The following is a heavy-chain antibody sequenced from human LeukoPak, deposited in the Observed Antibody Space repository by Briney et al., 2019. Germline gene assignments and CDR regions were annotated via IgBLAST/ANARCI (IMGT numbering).Heavy chain of an antibody. CDR3: ASYGVPGYYDFWSGYSGLYYFDY. CDR1: GGSISSYY. D-gene: IGHD3-3*01. Sequence: SETLSLTCTVSGGSISSYYWSWIRQHPGKGLEWIGYIYYSGSTYYNPSLKSRVTISVDTSKNQFSLKLSSVTAADTAVYYCASYGVPGYYDFWSGYSGLYYFDYWGQGTLVTVSS. V-gene: IGHV4-59*06. J-gene: IGHJ4*02. CDR2: IYYSGST.